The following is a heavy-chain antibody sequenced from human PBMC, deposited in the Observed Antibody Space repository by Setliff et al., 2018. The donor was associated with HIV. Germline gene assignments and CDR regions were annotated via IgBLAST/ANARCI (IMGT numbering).Heavy chain of an antibody. Sequence: LRLSCAASRFDFNNYWMCWVRQAPGKGLEWVANVGQDGSEKNYVDSVKGRFTTSRDNAKSSMYLQMNSLRAEDTAIYYCARKFRPGHGVDVWGQGTTVTVSS. J-gene: IGHJ6*02. V-gene: IGHV3-7*01. D-gene: IGHD3-10*01. CDR2: VGQDGSEK. CDR3: ARKFRPGHGVDV. CDR1: RFDFNNYW.